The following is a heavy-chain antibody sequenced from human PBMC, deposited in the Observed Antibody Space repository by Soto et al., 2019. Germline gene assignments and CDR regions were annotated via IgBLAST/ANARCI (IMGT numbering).Heavy chain of an antibody. Sequence: PGGSLRLSCAASGFTYSNSAMSWVRQAPGKGLEWVSAISSGGGGTHYADSVKGRFTISRDNSKNTLHLQMNSLRAEDTAVYYCAKSRVASINWYRDVFDIWGQGTMVTVSS. D-gene: IGHD6-19*01. CDR2: ISSGGGGT. CDR3: AKSRVASINWYRDVFDI. CDR1: GFTYSNSA. V-gene: IGHV3-23*01. J-gene: IGHJ3*02.